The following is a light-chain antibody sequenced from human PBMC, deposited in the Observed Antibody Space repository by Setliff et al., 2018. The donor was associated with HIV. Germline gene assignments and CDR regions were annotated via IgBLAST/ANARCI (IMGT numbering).Light chain of an antibody. CDR3: QSYDSSLSGFV. J-gene: IGLJ1*01. CDR1: SSNIGAGYD. CDR2: DNH. V-gene: IGLV1-40*01. Sequence: QSVLTQPPSVSGAPGQMVTISCIGSSSNIGAGYDVHWYQQVPGTAPKLLIFDNHIRPSGVPDRFSGSKSGTSASLAITGLQAEDEADYYCQSYDSSLSGFVFGSATKVTVL.